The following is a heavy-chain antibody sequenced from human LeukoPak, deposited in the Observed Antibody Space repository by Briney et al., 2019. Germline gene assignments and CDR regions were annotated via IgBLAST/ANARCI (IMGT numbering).Heavy chain of an antibody. CDR1: GGSISSYY. V-gene: IGHV4-59*01. CDR3: ARSYSSSNDWFDP. D-gene: IGHD6-6*01. CDR2: IYYSGST. J-gene: IGHJ5*02. Sequence: SETLSLTCTVSGGSISSYYWSWIRQPPGKGLEWIGYIYYSGSTNYNPSLKSRVTISLDTSKNQFSLKLSSVTAADTAVYYCARSYSSSNDWFDPWGQGTLVTVSS.